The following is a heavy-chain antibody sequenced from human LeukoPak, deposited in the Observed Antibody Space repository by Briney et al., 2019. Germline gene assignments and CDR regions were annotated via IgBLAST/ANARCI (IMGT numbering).Heavy chain of an antibody. V-gene: IGHV3-23*01. D-gene: IGHD6-19*01. Sequence: QPGGSLRLSCAASGFTFSSYDMSWVRQAPGKGLEWVSGISSSGASTHYADSVKGRFTISRDKSKNTLFLQMNSLRAEDTAIYYCARASGWPYYFDYWGQGTLVTVSS. CDR3: ARASGWPYYFDY. J-gene: IGHJ4*02. CDR1: GFTFSSYD. CDR2: ISSSGAST.